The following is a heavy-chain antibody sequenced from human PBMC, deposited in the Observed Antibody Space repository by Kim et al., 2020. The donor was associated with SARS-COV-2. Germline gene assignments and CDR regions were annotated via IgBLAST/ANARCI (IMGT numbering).Heavy chain of an antibody. J-gene: IGHJ4*02. D-gene: IGHD6-19*01. V-gene: IGHV3-21*01. Sequence: GGSLRLSCAASGFTFSSYSMNWVRQAPGKGLEWVSSISSSSSYIYYADSVKGRFTISRDNAKNSLYLQMNSLRAEDTAVYYCARDRPRHIAVAYNWGQGTLVTVSS. CDR2: ISSSSSYI. CDR3: ARDRPRHIAVAYN. CDR1: GFTFSSYS.